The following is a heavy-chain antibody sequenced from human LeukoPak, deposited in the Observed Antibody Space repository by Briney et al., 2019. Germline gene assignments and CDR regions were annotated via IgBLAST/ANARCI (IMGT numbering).Heavy chain of an antibody. V-gene: IGHV3-48*01. CDR3: ARVSTSMAP. CDR2: IASSSSSI. Sequence: GGSLRLSCAASGFAFSSYSMNWVRQAPGKGLEWISHIASSSSSIYYADSVKGRFTISRDNAKSSLYLQMNSLRAEDTAVYYSARVSTSMAPWGQGTLVTVSS. D-gene: IGHD5-18*01. CDR1: GFAFSSYS. J-gene: IGHJ5*02.